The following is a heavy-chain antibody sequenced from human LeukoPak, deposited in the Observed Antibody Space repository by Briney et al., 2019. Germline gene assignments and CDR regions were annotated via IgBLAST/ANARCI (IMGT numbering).Heavy chain of an antibody. CDR1: GFTFDDYA. CDR2: ISWDGGST. D-gene: IGHD3-16*01. Sequence: GGSLRLSCAASGFTFDDYAMHWVRQAPGKGLEWVSLISWDGGSTYYADSVKGRFTISRDNTKNSLYLQMNSLRAEDTALYYCAKANLIDYYFYYMDVWGKGTTVTVSS. V-gene: IGHV3-43D*03. CDR3: AKANLIDYYFYYMDV. J-gene: IGHJ6*03.